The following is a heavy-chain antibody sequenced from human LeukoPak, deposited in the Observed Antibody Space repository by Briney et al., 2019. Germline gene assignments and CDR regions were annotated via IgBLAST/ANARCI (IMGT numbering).Heavy chain of an antibody. CDR3: AREDLGYCSSTSCYTGNWFDP. CDR1: GGSINSGSYY. Sequence: SETLSLTCTVSGGSINSGSYYWSWIRQPAGKGLEWIGRIYISGSTNYNPSLKSRVTISVDTSKNQFSLKLSSVTAADTAVYYCAREDLGYCSSTSCYTGNWFDPWGQGTLVTVSS. CDR2: IYISGST. D-gene: IGHD2-2*02. J-gene: IGHJ5*02. V-gene: IGHV4-61*02.